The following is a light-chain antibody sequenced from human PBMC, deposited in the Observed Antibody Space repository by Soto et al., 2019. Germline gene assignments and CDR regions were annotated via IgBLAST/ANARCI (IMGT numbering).Light chain of an antibody. Sequence: DIQMTQSPSTLSASVGDRITITCRASQSFGSWLAWYQLKPGKAPKLLIYMASRLESGVPSRFSGSESGTEFTLTISSLQHDDSATYYCQQYNRYSWTFGQGTKVEIK. CDR3: QQYNRYSWT. V-gene: IGKV1-5*03. CDR2: MAS. CDR1: QSFGSW. J-gene: IGKJ1*01.